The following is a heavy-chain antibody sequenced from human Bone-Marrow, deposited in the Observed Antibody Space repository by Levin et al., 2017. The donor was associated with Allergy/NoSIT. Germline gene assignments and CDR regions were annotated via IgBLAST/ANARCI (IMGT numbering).Heavy chain of an antibody. J-gene: IGHJ3*01. CDR2: ISGSGTKT. CDR3: ARDLVEWEEGANDAFAL. Sequence: GGSLRLSCDASGFTFSSYAMSWVRQVPGKRPEWVSGISGSGTKTYIADSVKGRVTISRDNTKSTLYLIMNSLRAEDTALYYCARDLVEWEEGANDAFALWGQGTMVTVSS. D-gene: IGHD2-8*02. CDR1: GFTFSSYA. V-gene: IGHV3-23*01.